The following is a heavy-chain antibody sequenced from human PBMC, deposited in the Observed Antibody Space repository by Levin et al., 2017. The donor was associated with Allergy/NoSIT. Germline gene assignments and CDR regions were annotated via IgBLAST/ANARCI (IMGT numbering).Heavy chain of an antibody. V-gene: IGHV4-34*01. CDR3: ARRRGGYGLGYYFDY. J-gene: IGHJ4*02. D-gene: IGHD3-22*01. CDR2: INHSGST. CDR1: GGSFSGYY. Sequence: SETLSLTCAVYGGSFSGYYWSWIRQPPGKGLEWIGEINHSGSTNYNPSLKSRVTISVDTSKNQFSLKLSSVTAADTAVYYCARRRGGYGLGYYFDYWGQGTLVTVSS.